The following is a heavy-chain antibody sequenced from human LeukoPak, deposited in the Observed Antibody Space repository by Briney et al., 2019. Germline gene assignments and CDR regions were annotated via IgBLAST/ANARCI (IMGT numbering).Heavy chain of an antibody. J-gene: IGHJ5*02. Sequence: PAGSLRLSCAASGFTFDDYAMHWVRQAPGKGLEWVSLISGDGGSTYYADSVKGRFTISRDNSKNSLYLQMNSLRTEDTALYYCAKGPNPYCSSTSCYAPWGQGTLVTVPS. CDR2: ISGDGGST. V-gene: IGHV3-43*02. D-gene: IGHD2-2*01. CDR3: AKGPNPYCSSTSCYAP. CDR1: GFTFDDYA.